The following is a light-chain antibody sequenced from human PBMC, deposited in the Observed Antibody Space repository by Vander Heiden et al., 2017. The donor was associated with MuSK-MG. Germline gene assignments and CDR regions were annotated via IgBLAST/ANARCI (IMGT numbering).Light chain of an antibody. Sequence: ELVFTPSPLTLSLSPGQRPTLSCRSSQNSNSSYLAWYQQKPGKAPRLLIYGASSMDTGVPARFSGSGSGTEFTLTISSLQSEDFAIYYCHQYSNWPPWTFGQGTKVEIK. CDR3: HQYSNWPPWT. CDR2: GAS. V-gene: IGKV3-15*01. J-gene: IGKJ1*01. CDR1: QNSNSSY.